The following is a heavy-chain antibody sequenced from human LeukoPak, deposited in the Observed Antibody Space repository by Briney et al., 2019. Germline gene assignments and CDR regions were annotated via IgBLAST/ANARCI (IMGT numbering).Heavy chain of an antibody. V-gene: IGHV4-61*01. CDR1: GGSVSSSTYY. Sequence: PPETLSLTCTVSGGSVSSSTYYWNWIRQPPGKGLEGIGYIYNSGSTNYNPYFKTRVTISADTSRNLFSLKVSFVTAADTAVYYCARGQVDATQLFDYWGQGTLVTVSS. CDR2: IYNSGST. J-gene: IGHJ4*02. CDR3: ARGQVDATQLFDY. D-gene: IGHD1-26*01.